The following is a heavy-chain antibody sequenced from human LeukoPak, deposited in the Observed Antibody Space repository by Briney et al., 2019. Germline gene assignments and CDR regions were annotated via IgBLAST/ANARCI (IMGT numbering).Heavy chain of an antibody. J-gene: IGHJ3*02. CDR2: TNDNGDNT. Sequence: PGGSLRLSCAASGFEFHIYAMSWVRQAPGKGLEWVSGTNDNGDNTNHADSVKGRFTISRDNSKNTLYLQMTSLRVEDTAVYYCARDPNGDYIGAFEIWGQGTMVTVSS. CDR1: GFEFHIYA. V-gene: IGHV3-23*01. CDR3: ARDPNGDYIGAFEI. D-gene: IGHD4-17*01.